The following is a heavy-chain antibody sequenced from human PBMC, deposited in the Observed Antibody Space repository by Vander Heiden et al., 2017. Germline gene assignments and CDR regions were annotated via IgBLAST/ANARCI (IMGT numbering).Heavy chain of an antibody. V-gene: IGHV1-69*01. CDR3: ATPVAAAGIHYWYFDL. CDR2: IIPIFGTA. Sequence: LEWMGGIIPIFGTANYAQKFQGRVTITADESTSTAEMELSSMRSEETAVYYCATPVAAAGIHYWYFDLWGRGTMVTVYS. J-gene: IGHJ2*01. D-gene: IGHD6-13*01.